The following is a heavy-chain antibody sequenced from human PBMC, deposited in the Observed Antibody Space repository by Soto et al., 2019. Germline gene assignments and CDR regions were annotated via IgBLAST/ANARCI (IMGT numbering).Heavy chain of an antibody. Sequence: SVKVACNTSGGTFSSYAISWVRHAPGQGLESMGGIVPLFRTTNYAQKFQGRVTITADTSTYTVYIELSGLSSGDTAVYYCARGGYSSTWSNLLDRSGLDVWGQGTTVTVTS. V-gene: IGHV1-69*06. CDR1: GGTFSSYA. J-gene: IGHJ6*02. D-gene: IGHD6-13*01. CDR2: IVPLFRTT. CDR3: ARGGYSSTWSNLLDRSGLDV.